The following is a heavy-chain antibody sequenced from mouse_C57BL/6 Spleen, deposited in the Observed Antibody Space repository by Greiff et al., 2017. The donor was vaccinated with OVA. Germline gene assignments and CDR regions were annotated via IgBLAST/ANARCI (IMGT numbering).Heavy chain of an antibody. Sequence: QVHVKQPGAELVKPGASVKMSCKASGYTFTSYWITWVKQRPGQGLEWIGDIYPGSGSTNYNEKFKSKATLTVDTSSSTAYMQLSSLTSEDSAVYYFARDWDDRFAYWGQGTLVTVSA. CDR3: ARDWDDRFAY. CDR1: GYTFTSYW. V-gene: IGHV1-55*01. D-gene: IGHD4-1*01. CDR2: IYPGSGST. J-gene: IGHJ3*01.